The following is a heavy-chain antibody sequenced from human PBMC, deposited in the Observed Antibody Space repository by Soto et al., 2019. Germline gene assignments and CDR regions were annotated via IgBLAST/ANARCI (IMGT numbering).Heavy chain of an antibody. CDR1: GGSISSGYYY. CDR3: ARRGYSYGYGS. J-gene: IGHJ4*02. Sequence: TLSLTCTVSGGSISSGYYYWSWIRQPPGKGLEWIGYIYYSGSTYYNPSLKSRVTISVDTSKNQFSLKLSSVTAADTAVYYCARRGYSYGYGSWGQGTLVTVSS. V-gene: IGHV4-30-4*01. CDR2: IYYSGST. D-gene: IGHD5-18*01.